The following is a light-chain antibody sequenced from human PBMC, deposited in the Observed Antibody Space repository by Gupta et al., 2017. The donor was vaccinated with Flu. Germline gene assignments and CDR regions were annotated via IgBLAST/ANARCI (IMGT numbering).Light chain of an antibody. CDR3: QQRSNWSLT. CDR1: QSVSSY. Sequence: EIVLTQSPATLSLSPGERATLSCRASQSVSSYLAWYQQKPGQAPRLLLYEASNRATGTPARFSGSGSGTDFTLTISSLEPEDFAVYYCQQRSNWSLTFGGGTKVEIK. CDR2: EAS. V-gene: IGKV3-11*01. J-gene: IGKJ4*01.